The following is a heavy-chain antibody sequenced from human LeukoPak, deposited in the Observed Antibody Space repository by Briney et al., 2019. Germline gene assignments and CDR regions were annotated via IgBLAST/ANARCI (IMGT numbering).Heavy chain of an antibody. Sequence: GGSLRLSCAASGFTFSSYAMSWVRQAPGKGLEWVSYISSSSSYIYYADSVKGRFTISRDNAKNSLYLQMNSLRAEDTAVYYCARFMQLVHTREWFDPWGQGTLVTVSS. D-gene: IGHD6-13*01. CDR1: GFTFSSYA. V-gene: IGHV3-21*05. J-gene: IGHJ5*02. CDR2: ISSSSSYI. CDR3: ARFMQLVHTREWFDP.